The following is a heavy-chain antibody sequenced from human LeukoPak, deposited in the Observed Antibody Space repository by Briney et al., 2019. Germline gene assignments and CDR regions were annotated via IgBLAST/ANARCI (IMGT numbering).Heavy chain of an antibody. CDR2: VSESGAGT. J-gene: IGHJ3*02. D-gene: IGHD6-6*01. CDR1: GFTFNIYA. CDR3: VSRRYSTSALDAFNI. V-gene: IGHV3-23*01. Sequence: GGSLRLSCAASGFTFNIYAMTWVRQAPGKELEWVSTVSESGAGTYYAGSVKGRFTISRDNSKNTLYLQMNDLRAEDTAVYYCVSRRYSTSALDAFNIWGHGTMVTVSS.